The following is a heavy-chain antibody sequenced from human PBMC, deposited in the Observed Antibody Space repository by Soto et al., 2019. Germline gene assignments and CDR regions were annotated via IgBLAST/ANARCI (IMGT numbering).Heavy chain of an antibody. Sequence: LSLTCAVSCGSLSGNYWTWIRQPPGKGVEWIGAFSDIGSTNSSPSLKSRVTISEDMSKSKFSLKLSSVTAADTAVYYCARGNFYYGMDVWGQGTTVTVSS. V-gene: IGHV4-34*01. CDR2: FSDIGST. J-gene: IGHJ6*02. CDR3: ARGNFYYGMDV. CDR1: CGSLSGNY.